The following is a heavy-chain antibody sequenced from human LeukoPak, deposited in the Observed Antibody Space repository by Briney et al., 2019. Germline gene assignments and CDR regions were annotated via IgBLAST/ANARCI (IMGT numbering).Heavy chain of an antibody. J-gene: IGHJ4*02. CDR1: GLALRSYS. V-gene: IGHV3-21*05. CDR3: ASKTGCTSGVCPFDY. D-gene: IGHD2-8*01. CDR2: ISSTISAL. Sequence: PVGSLRLSCAASGLALRSYSMNWVPEAPGEGVGWGSYISSTISALSYADSVKGRFTISRENAKNSLYLQMDSLRAEDTAVYYCASKTGCTSGVCPFDYWGQGTLVTVSS.